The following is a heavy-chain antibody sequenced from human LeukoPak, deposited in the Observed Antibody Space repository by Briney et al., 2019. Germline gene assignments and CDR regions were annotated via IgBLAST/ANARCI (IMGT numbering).Heavy chain of an antibody. CDR2: IYYSGST. CDR3: ARVTSGYRVDV. J-gene: IGHJ6*04. CDR1: GGSFSGYY. Sequence: PSETLSLTCAVYGGSFSGYYWSWIRQPPGKGLEWIGSIYYSGSTYYNPSLKSRVTISVDTSKNQFSLKLSSVTAADTAVYYCARVTSGYRVDVWGKGTTVTVSS. D-gene: IGHD3-3*01. V-gene: IGHV4-34*01.